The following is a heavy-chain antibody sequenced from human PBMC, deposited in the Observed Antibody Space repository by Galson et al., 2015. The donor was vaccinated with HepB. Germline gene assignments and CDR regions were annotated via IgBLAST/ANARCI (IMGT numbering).Heavy chain of an antibody. CDR2: ISSSSSTI. Sequence: SLRLSCAASGFTFSNYGMNWVRQAPGKGLEWVSYISSSSSTIYYADSVKGRFTISRDNAKNSLYLQMNSLRDEDTAVYYCARESPAYYGILTGYSYYYYSMDVWGQGTTVTVSS. CDR3: ARESPAYYGILTGYSYYYYSMDV. V-gene: IGHV3-48*02. D-gene: IGHD3-9*01. J-gene: IGHJ6*02. CDR1: GFTFSNYG.